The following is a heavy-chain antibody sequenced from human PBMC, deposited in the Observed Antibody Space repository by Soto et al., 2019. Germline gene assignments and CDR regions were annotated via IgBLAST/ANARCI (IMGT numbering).Heavy chain of an antibody. CDR1: GFTFSSYS. CDR2: ISSSSSYI. D-gene: IGHD6-13*01. J-gene: IGHJ4*02. CDR3: ARDLSSSWTGGYFDY. V-gene: IGHV3-21*01. Sequence: EVQLVESGGGLVKPGGSLRLSCAASGFTFSSYSMNWVRQAPGKGLEWVSSISSSSSYIYYADSVKGRFTISRDNAKNSLYLQMNSLRAEDTAVYYCARDLSSSWTGGYFDYWGQGTLVTVSS.